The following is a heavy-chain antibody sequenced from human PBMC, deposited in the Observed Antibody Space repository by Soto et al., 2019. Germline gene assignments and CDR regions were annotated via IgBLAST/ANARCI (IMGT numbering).Heavy chain of an antibody. V-gene: IGHV1-24*01. J-gene: IGHJ4*02. CDR1: GYTLTELS. D-gene: IGHD3-22*01. CDR3: ATYYYDSSGYYPPIFDY. CDR2: FDPEDGET. Sequence: GASVKVSCKASGYTLTELSMHWVRQAPGKGLEWMGGFDPEDGETIYAQKFQGRVTMTEDTSTDTAYMELSSLRSEDTAVYYCATYYYDSSGYYPPIFDYWGQGTLVTVSS.